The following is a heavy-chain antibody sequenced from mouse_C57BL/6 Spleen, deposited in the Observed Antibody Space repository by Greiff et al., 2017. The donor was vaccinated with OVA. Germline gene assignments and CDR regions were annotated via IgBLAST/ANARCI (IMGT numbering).Heavy chain of an antibody. V-gene: IGHV1-64*01. CDR1: GYTFTSYW. J-gene: IGHJ1*03. Sequence: QVQLQQPGAELVKPGASVKLSCKASGYTFTSYWMHWVKQRPGQGLEWIGMIHPNSGSTNYNEKFKSKTTLTVDKSSSTAYMQLSSLTSEDSAVYYCARGLGDWYFDVWGTGTTVTVSS. CDR2: IHPNSGST. D-gene: IGHD4-1*01. CDR3: ARGLGDWYFDV.